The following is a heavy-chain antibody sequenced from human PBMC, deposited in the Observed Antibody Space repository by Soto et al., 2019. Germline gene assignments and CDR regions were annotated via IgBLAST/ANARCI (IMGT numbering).Heavy chain of an antibody. CDR3: ASPVVVAATQNDY. V-gene: IGHV4-34*01. CDR1: GGSFSGYY. Sequence: SETLSLTCAVYGGSFSGYYWSWIRQPPGKGLEWIGEINHSGSTNYNPSLKSRVTISVDTSKNQFSLKLSSVTAADTAVYYCASPVVVAATQNDYWGQGTLVTVSS. J-gene: IGHJ4*02. CDR2: INHSGST. D-gene: IGHD2-15*01.